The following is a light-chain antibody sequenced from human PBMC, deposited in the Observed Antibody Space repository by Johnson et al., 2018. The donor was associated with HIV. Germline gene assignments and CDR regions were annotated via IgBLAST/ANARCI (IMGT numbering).Light chain of an antibody. J-gene: IGLJ1*01. CDR1: SSNIGNNY. CDR2: ENN. Sequence: QSVLTQPPSVSAAPGQKVTISCSGSSSNIGNNYVSWYQQLPGTAPKLLMYENNKRPSGIPDRFSGSKSGTSATLGITGLQTGDEADYYGGTWDNSLSAVFGTGTKVTVL. CDR3: GTWDNSLSAV. V-gene: IGLV1-51*02.